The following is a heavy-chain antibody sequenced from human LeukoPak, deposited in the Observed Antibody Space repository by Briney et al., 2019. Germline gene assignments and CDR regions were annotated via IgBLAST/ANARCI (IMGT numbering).Heavy chain of an antibody. J-gene: IGHJ6*02. D-gene: IGHD2-2*01. CDR3: ATCYYYYYGMDV. CDR2: ISSIGSTI. V-gene: IGHV3-48*03. CDR1: GFTFSSYE. Sequence: PGGSLRLSCAASGFTFSSYEMNWVRQAPGKGLEWVSYISSIGSTIYYADSVKGRFTISRDNAKNSLYLQLNSLRAEDTAVYYCATCYYYYYGMDVWGQGTTVTVSS.